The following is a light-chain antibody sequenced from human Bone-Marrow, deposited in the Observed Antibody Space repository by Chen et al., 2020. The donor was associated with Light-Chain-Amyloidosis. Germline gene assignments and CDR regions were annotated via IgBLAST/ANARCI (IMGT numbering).Light chain of an antibody. CDR2: GAS. Sequence: EIVLTQSPGTLSLSPGERATLSCRASQSVSSSYLAWYQQKPGQAPRLLIYGASSRAAGIPDRFSCRGSGTDFTLTISRLESEDFAVYYCQQYAGSLWTFGQGTKVEIK. CDR1: QSVSSSY. J-gene: IGKJ1*01. CDR3: QQYAGSLWT. V-gene: IGKV3-20*01.